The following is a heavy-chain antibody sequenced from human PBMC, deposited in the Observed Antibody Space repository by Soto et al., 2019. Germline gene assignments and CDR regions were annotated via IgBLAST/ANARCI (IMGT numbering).Heavy chain of an antibody. V-gene: IGHV3-30*18. CDR1: GFTFSIFG. CDR2: LSYDGTYK. D-gene: IGHD3-10*01. CDR3: AKDQAKYGSGYFYGMDV. J-gene: IGHJ6*02. Sequence: GSLRLSCDASGFTFSIFGMHWVRQAPGKGLEWVAVLSYDGTYKYYADSVKGRFTISRDNSKNMLFLQMSSLRPDDTAVYYCAKDQAKYGSGYFYGMDVWGQGTAVTVSS.